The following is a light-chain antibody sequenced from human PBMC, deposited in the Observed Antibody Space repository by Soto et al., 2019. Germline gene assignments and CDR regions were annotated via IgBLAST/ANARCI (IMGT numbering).Light chain of an antibody. V-gene: IGLV2-11*01. J-gene: IGLJ1*01. CDR1: GNDVGAYNY. CDR2: DVA. Sequence: QSALTQPRSVSGSPGQSVTISCTGTGNDVGAYNYVSWYQQHPGRPPKLMIYDVARWNSGVPDSFSGSKYGNTASLTISRFQAEDEADYFCCSYAGGYNYVFGNGPKVPS. CDR3: CSYAGGYNYV.